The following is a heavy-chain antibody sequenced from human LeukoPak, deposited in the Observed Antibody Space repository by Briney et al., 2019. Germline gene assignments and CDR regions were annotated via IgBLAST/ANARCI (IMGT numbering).Heavy chain of an antibody. D-gene: IGHD1-1*01. CDR1: GCSISSNSYY. V-gene: IGHV4-39*06. Sequence: SETLSLTCTVSGCSISSNSYYWGWIRQPPGKGLEWIGGMYYSGSPYYIPSLKSRVTISVETSKNQFTLKVNSVTAADTAVYYCARSPPTNAFDIWGQGTMVTVS. J-gene: IGHJ3*02. CDR3: ARSPPTNAFDI. CDR2: MYYSGSP.